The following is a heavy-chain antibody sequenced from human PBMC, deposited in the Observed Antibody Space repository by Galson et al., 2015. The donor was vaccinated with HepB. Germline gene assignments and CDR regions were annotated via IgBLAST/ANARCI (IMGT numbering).Heavy chain of an antibody. CDR3: AKDTPLGTVVTLFDY. Sequence: SLRLSCATSGFAFGNNAMSWVRQAPGKGLEWVSLISGSGGNAYYADSVKGRFTISRDNSKNTLYLQMNSLRAEDTAVYYCAKDTPLGTVVTLFDYWGQGTLVTVSS. D-gene: IGHD2-21*02. V-gene: IGHV3-23*01. CDR1: GFAFGNNA. CDR2: ISGSGGNA. J-gene: IGHJ4*02.